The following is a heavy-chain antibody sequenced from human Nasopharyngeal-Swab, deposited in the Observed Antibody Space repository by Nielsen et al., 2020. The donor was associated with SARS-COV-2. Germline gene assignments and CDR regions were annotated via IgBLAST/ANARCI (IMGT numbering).Heavy chain of an antibody. J-gene: IGHJ5*02. CDR3: AKYISGWGWFDP. Sequence: GESLKISCAASGFTFNNYNFNWVRQAPGKGLEWVAKIKQDGSEKYYVDSVKGRFTISRDNAKNSLYLQLNSLRAEDTAMYYCAKYISGWGWFDPWGLGTLVTVSS. CDR1: GFTFNNYN. V-gene: IGHV3-7*03. D-gene: IGHD6-19*01. CDR2: IKQDGSEK.